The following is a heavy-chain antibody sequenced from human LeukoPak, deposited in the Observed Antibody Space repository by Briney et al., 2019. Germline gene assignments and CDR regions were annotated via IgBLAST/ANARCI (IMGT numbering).Heavy chain of an antibody. CDR2: IYHSGST. J-gene: IGHJ6*03. V-gene: IGHV4-38-2*02. D-gene: IGHD6-19*01. CDR1: GYSISSGYY. Sequence: SETLSLTCTVSGYSISSGYYWGWIRQPPGKGLEWIGSIYHSGSTYYNPSLKSRVTISVDTSKNQFSLKLSSVTAADTAVYYCARDRLPYSSGWYGYYYMDVWGKGTTVTVSS. CDR3: ARDRLPYSSGWYGYYYMDV.